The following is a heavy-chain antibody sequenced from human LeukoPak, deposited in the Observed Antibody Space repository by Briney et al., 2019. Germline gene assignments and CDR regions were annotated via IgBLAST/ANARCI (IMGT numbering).Heavy chain of an antibody. CDR1: GFTFTSSA. CDR3: AAALPYGSGSYYKGRWYFDL. V-gene: IGHV1-58*02. J-gene: IGHJ2*01. D-gene: IGHD3-10*01. Sequence: SVKVSCKASGFTFTSSAMQWVRQARGQRLEWIGWIVVGSGNTNYAQKFQERVTITRDMSTSTAYMELSSLRSEDTAVYYCAAALPYGSGSYYKGRWYFDLWGRGTLVTVSS. CDR2: IVVGSGNT.